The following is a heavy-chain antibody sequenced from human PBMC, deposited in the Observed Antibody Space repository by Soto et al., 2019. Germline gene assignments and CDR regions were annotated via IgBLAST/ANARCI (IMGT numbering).Heavy chain of an antibody. CDR1: GFTFSSYW. D-gene: IGHD2-8*01. CDR3: AIDLCTNGVCYTGPMDV. V-gene: IGHV3-74*01. Sequence: EVQLVESGGGLVQPGGSLRLSCAASGFTFSSYWMHWVRQAPGKGLVWVSRINSDGSSTSYADSVKGRFTISRDNAKNTLYLQMNSLRAEDTAVYYCAIDLCTNGVCYTGPMDVWGKGTTVTVSS. J-gene: IGHJ6*03. CDR2: INSDGSST.